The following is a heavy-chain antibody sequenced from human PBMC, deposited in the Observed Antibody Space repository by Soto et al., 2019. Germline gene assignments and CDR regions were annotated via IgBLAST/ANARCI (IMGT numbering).Heavy chain of an antibody. CDR3: ARRGAGGGNFFYYYYGMDV. V-gene: IGHV4-59*01. CDR2: IYYSGST. CDR1: GGSISSYY. J-gene: IGHJ6*02. Sequence: PSETLSLTCTVSGGSISSYYWSWIRQPPGKGLEWIGYIYYSGSTNYNPSLKSRVTISVDTSKNQFSLKLSSVTAADTAVYYCARRGAGGGNFFYYYYGMDVWGQGTTVTVSS. D-gene: IGHD2-21*02.